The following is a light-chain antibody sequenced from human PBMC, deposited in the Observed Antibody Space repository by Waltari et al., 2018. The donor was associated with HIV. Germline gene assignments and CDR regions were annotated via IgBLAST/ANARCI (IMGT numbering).Light chain of an antibody. V-gene: IGKV1-16*01. CDR1: QDIKSY. CDR3: QQYKSYPWT. Sequence: DIQMTQSPSTLAASVGDRVTITCRASQDIKSYLAWFQQRPGKDPKSLIYGASSLPSGVPSRFSGSGAGTQFTLTINSLQPEDFATYYCQQYKSYPWTFGQGTKVEIK. CDR2: GAS. J-gene: IGKJ1*01.